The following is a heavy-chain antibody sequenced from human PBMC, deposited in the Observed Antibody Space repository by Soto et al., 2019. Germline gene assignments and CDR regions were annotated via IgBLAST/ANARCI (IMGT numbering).Heavy chain of an antibody. V-gene: IGHV4-31*03. J-gene: IGHJ6*02. D-gene: IGHD5-12*01. Sequence: SETLSLTCTVSGGSISSGGYYWSWIRQHPGKGLGWIGYIYYSGSTYYNPSLKSRVTISVDTSKNQFSLKLSSVTAADTAVYYCARDFVSSDYEGSYYYYGMDVWGQGTTVTVSS. CDR3: ARDFVSSDYEGSYYYYGMDV. CDR2: IYYSGST. CDR1: GGSISSGGYY.